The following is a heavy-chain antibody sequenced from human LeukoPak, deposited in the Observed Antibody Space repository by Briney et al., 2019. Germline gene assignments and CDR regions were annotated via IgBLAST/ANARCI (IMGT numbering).Heavy chain of an antibody. Sequence: GGSLRLSCEASGFTFNKFAMSWVRQAPGKGPEWVSGIGSSGATIFYADSVKGRFTISRDNSKNTVCLEMNNLTAEDTAIYYCAKISVGPLSRPTHVSLYYGMDVWGQGTTVTVSS. V-gene: IGHV3-23*01. J-gene: IGHJ6*02. CDR2: IGSSGATI. D-gene: IGHD3-10*01. CDR1: GFTFNKFA. CDR3: AKISVGPLSRPTHVSLYYGMDV.